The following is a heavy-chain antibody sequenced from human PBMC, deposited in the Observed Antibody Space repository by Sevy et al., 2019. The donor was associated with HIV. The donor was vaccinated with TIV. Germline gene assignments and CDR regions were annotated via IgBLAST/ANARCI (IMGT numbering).Heavy chain of an antibody. D-gene: IGHD6-19*01. CDR3: AKGKTYSSGLYYFDY. CDR1: GFTFSSYG. V-gene: IGHV3-33*06. Sequence: GGSLRLSCAASGFTFSSYGMHWVRQAPGKGLEWVAVIWYDGSNKYYADSVKGRFTISRDNSKNTLYLQMNSLRAEDTAVYYCAKGKTYSSGLYYFDYWGQGTLVTVSS. J-gene: IGHJ4*02. CDR2: IWYDGSNK.